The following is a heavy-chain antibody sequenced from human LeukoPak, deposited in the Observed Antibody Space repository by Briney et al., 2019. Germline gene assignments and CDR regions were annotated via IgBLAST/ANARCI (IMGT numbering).Heavy chain of an antibody. D-gene: IGHD3-22*01. J-gene: IGHJ3*02. Sequence: GGSLRLSCAASGFNFSRHTMNWVRQAPGKGLEWVSYISGSSSTIYYSDSVTGRFTISRDNSKNTLFLQMNSLRAEDTAVYHCAKTGDYYDSSDFYRPDAFDIWGLGTVVSVSS. V-gene: IGHV3-48*01. CDR2: ISGSSSTI. CDR1: GFNFSRHT. CDR3: AKTGDYYDSSDFYRPDAFDI.